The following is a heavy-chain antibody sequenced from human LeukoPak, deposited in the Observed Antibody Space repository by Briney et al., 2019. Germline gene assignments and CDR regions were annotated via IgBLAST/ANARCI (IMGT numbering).Heavy chain of an antibody. Sequence: GGSLRLSCSASGFTFSNYSMKCVPHAPGKGREWVSSIISRRTHIYYAHSVKGRFTISRDNARNSLFLQMNSLTADDTAVYYCHPHYYASGSLNWFDPWGQGTLVTVSS. CDR3: HPHYYASGSLNWFDP. CDR2: IISRRTHI. CDR1: GFTFSNYS. J-gene: IGHJ5*02. D-gene: IGHD3-10*01. V-gene: IGHV3-21*06.